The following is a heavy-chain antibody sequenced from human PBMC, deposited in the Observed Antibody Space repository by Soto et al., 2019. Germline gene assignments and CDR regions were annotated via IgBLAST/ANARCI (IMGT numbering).Heavy chain of an antibody. CDR2: INAGNGNT. J-gene: IGHJ4*02. CDR3: ASQDYYDSSGYYSFDY. CDR1: GYTFTSYA. V-gene: IGHV1-3*01. D-gene: IGHD3-22*01. Sequence: ASVKVSFKASGYTFTSYAMHWVRQAPGQRLEWMGWINAGNGNTKYSQKFQGRVTITRDTSASTAYMELSSLRSEDTAVYYCASQDYYDSSGYYSFDYWGQGTLVTVSS.